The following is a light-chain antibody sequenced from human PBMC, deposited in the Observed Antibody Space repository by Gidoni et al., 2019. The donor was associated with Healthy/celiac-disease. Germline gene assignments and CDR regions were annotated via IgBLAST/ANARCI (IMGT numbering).Light chain of an antibody. CDR2: DVR. J-gene: IGLJ1*01. Sequence: QSSLTHPRPVSGSPGQSVTISCTGTNSDVGAYDYVSWFQHHPGKAPQLMIYDVRKRPSGVPDRFSGSKSGNTASRTIAGLQAEDEADYYCSSYAGSYTGVFGTGTKVTVL. CDR3: SSYAGSYTGV. CDR1: NSDVGAYDY. V-gene: IGLV2-11*01.